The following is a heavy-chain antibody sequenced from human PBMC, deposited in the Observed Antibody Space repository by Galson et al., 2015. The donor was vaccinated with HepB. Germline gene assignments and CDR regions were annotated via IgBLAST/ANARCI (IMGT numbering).Heavy chain of an antibody. V-gene: IGHV1-69*13. D-gene: IGHD4-23*01. CDR1: GGTFSSYA. CDR2: IIPIFGTA. CDR3: ARDPYYGGNSRPPLLFYYGMDV. Sequence: SVKVSCKASGGTFSSYAISWVRQAPGQGLEWMGGIIPIFGTANYAQKFQGRVTITADESTSTAYMELSSLRSEDTAVYYCARDPYYGGNSRPPLLFYYGMDVWGQGTTVTVSS. J-gene: IGHJ6*02.